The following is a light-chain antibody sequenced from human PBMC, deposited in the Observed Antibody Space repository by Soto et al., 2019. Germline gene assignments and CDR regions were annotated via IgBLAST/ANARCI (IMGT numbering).Light chain of an antibody. J-gene: IGKJ1*01. Sequence: DIQMTQSPSTRSASVGDRVTITCRASQSISSWLAWYQQKPGKAPKLLIYKASSLEGGVPSRFSGSGSGTEFTLTISSLQPDDFATYYCQQYNSYPWTFGQGTKVEIK. CDR1: QSISSW. V-gene: IGKV1-5*03. CDR2: KAS. CDR3: QQYNSYPWT.